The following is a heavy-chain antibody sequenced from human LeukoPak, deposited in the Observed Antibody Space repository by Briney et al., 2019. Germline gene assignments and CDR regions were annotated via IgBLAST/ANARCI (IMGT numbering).Heavy chain of an antibody. CDR3: AKKSMIVGVLSAFDI. V-gene: IGHV3-23*01. CDR1: GFTFSSYA. Sequence: PGGSLRLSCAASGFTFSSYAMSWVRQAPGKGLEWVSAISGSGGSTYYADSVKGRFTISRDNSKNTLYLQMNSLRAEDTAVYDCAKKSMIVGVLSAFDIWGQGTMVTVSS. J-gene: IGHJ3*02. CDR2: ISGSGGST. D-gene: IGHD3-22*01.